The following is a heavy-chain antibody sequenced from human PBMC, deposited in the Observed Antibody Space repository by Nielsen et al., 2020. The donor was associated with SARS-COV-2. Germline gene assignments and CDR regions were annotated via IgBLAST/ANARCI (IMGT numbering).Heavy chain of an antibody. V-gene: IGHV3-7*03. D-gene: IGHD6-19*01. J-gene: IGHJ6*02. Sequence: WIRQPPGKGLEWVANIKQDGSEKYYVDSVKGRFTISRDNAKNSLYLQMNSLRAEDTAVYYCARDVRAVAGTYYYYGMDVWGQVTTVTVSS. CDR2: IKQDGSEK. CDR3: ARDVRAVAGTYYYYGMDV.